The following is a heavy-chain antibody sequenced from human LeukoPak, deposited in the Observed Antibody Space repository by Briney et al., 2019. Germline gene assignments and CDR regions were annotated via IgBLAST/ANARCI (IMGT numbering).Heavy chain of an antibody. V-gene: IGHV4-34*01. Sequence: SETLSLTCAVYGGSFSGYYWSWIRQPTGKGLEWIGEINHSGSTNYNPSLKSRVTISVDTSKNQFSLKLSSVTAADTAVYYCARTRYDYVKHFDYWGQGTLVTVSS. CDR1: GGSFSGYY. CDR2: INHSGST. J-gene: IGHJ4*02. CDR3: ARTRYDYVKHFDY. D-gene: IGHD5-12*01.